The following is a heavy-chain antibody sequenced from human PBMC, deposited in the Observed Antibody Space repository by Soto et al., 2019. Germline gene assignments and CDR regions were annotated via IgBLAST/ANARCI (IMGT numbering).Heavy chain of an antibody. D-gene: IGHD6-19*01. Sequence: GGSLRLCCAASGVTFISYAMSLVRQAPGKGLEWVSAISGSGGSTYYADSVKGRFTISRDNSKNTLYLQMNSLRAEDTAVYYCAKDQGYSSGWYENWFDPWGQGTLLTVSS. V-gene: IGHV3-23*01. CDR1: GVTFISYA. CDR3: AKDQGYSSGWYENWFDP. CDR2: ISGSGGST. J-gene: IGHJ5*02.